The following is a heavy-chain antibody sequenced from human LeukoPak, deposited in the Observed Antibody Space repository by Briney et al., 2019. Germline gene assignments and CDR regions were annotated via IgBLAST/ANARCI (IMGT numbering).Heavy chain of an antibody. V-gene: IGHV1-18*01. D-gene: IGHD3-10*01. CDR1: GYTFTSYG. Sequence: GASVKVSCKASGYTFTSYGISWVRQAPGQGLEWMGWISAYNGNTNYAQKLQGRVTMTTDTSTSTAYMGLRSLRSDDTAVYYCARDEYYGSGRPAGYFDYWGQGTLVTVSS. J-gene: IGHJ4*02. CDR2: ISAYNGNT. CDR3: ARDEYYGSGRPAGYFDY.